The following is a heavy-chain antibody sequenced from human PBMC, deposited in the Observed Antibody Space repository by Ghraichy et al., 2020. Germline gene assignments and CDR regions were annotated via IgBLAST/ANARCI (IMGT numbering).Heavy chain of an antibody. Sequence: GGSLRLSCVASEFTFSNYIMHWVRQAPGKGLEYVSAINSNGGSTYYADSVKGRFTISRDNSKNTLYLQMSSLRAEDMAVYYCARAGGSSLYYHYMDVWGQGTTVTVSS. D-gene: IGHD2-15*01. V-gene: IGHV3-64*02. CDR3: ARAGGSSLYYHYMDV. CDR1: EFTFSNYI. J-gene: IGHJ6*03. CDR2: INSNGGST.